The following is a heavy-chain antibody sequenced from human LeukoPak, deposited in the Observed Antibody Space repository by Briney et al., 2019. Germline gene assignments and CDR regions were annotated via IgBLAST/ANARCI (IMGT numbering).Heavy chain of an antibody. CDR3: ARVAYHDYGGNHFDS. CDR2: IYYSGST. Sequence: PSETLSLTCTVSGGSITSSFYWSWIRQPPGKGLELIGYIYYSGSTNYNSSLKSRVTISVDTSKNQFSLKLSSMTAADTAVYYCARVAYHDYGGNHFDSWGQGTLVTVSS. J-gene: IGHJ4*02. CDR1: GGSITSSFY. D-gene: IGHD4-23*01. V-gene: IGHV4-59*01.